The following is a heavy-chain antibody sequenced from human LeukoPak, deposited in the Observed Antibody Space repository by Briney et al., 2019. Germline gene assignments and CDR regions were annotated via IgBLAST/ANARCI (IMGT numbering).Heavy chain of an antibody. CDR1: GYTFTSYD. J-gene: IGHJ4*02. V-gene: IGHV1-8*03. D-gene: IGHD5-12*01. Sequence: GASVKVSCKASGYTFTSYDINWVRQATGQGLAWMGWMSPNSGSTGYAQKFQGRVTITRNTSISTAYMELSGLRSEDTAVYYCARGRSTGYPYYFEYWGQGTLVTVSS. CDR2: MSPNSGST. CDR3: ARGRSTGYPYYFEY.